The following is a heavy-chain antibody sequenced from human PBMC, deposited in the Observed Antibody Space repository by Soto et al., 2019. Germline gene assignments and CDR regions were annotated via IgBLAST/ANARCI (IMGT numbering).Heavy chain of an antibody. CDR1: GFTFSTYW. J-gene: IGHJ4*02. V-gene: IGHV3-7*03. Sequence: EVQLVESGGGLVQPGGSLRLSCAASGFTFSTYWMSWVRQAPVKGLEWVTNIKQDASEIYYVDSVKGRFTISRDNAKNSLYLQMNSLRAEDTAVYYCARDKIVGATKFDSWGQGTLVTVSS. CDR2: IKQDASEI. CDR3: ARDKIVGATKFDS. D-gene: IGHD1-26*01.